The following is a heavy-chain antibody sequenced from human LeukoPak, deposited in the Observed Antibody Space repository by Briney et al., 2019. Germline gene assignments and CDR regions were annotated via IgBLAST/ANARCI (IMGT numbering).Heavy chain of an antibody. CDR1: GYTLTELS. D-gene: IGHD6-13*01. V-gene: IGHV1-24*01. CDR2: FDPEDGET. Sequence: ASVKVSCKFSGYTLTELSMHWVRQAPGKGLEWMGGFDPEDGETIYAQKFQGRVTMTEDTSTDTAYMELSSLRSEDTAVYYCATSIAAALPYGWFDPWGQGTLVTVSS. J-gene: IGHJ5*02. CDR3: ATSIAAALPYGWFDP.